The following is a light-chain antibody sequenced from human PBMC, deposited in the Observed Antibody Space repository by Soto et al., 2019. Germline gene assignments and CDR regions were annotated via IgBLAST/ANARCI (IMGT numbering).Light chain of an antibody. Sequence: DIQMTQSPSSLSASVGDRITITCRASQSISRYLNWYQQKPGKAPKLLIYAASSLQSGVPSGFSGSGSGTDFTLTISSLQPEDFATYYCQHRYSTPPTFGQRTKVEIK. CDR3: QHRYSTPPT. V-gene: IGKV1-39*01. J-gene: IGKJ1*01. CDR2: AAS. CDR1: QSISRY.